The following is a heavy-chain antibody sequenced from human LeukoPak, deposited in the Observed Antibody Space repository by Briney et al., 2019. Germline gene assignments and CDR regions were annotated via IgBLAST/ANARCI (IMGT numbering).Heavy chain of an antibody. D-gene: IGHD6-19*01. Sequence: GGSLRLSCVASGFTCSSYAMSWVRQARGKGLEGVSGISGSGGSTYYADSVKGRFTISRANSKNTLFLQMNSLRAEDTAVYYCAKETYSSGWYPYFDYWGQGTLVTVSS. CDR2: ISGSGGST. CDR1: GFTCSSYA. J-gene: IGHJ4*02. CDR3: AKETYSSGWYPYFDY. V-gene: IGHV3-23*01.